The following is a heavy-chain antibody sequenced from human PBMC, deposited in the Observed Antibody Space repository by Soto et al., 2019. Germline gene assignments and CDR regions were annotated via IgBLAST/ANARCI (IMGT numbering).Heavy chain of an antibody. CDR2: IYHSGST. Sequence: PSETLSVTCGVSGGSISSGGYSWSWIRQPPGKGLEWIGYIYHSGSTYYNPSLKSRVTISVDTSKNHFSVKLSSVTAADTAVYYCARAYFDTNGYSLAPWGKGTLVPVSS. V-gene: IGHV4-30-2*02. CDR1: GGSISSGGYS. D-gene: IGHD2-8*01. CDR3: ARAYFDTNGYSLAP. J-gene: IGHJ5*02.